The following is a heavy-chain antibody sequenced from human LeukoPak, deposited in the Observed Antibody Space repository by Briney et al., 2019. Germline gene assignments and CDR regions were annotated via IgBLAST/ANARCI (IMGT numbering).Heavy chain of an antibody. J-gene: IGHJ4*02. CDR1: GFTFSDFW. V-gene: IGHV3-7*01. CDR2: INQDGSEN. D-gene: IGHD4-11*01. CDR3: TKGRSNHY. Sequence: GGSLRLSCAASGFTFSDFWMGWVRQAPGKGLAWVANINQDGSENYYVDSVKGRFTISRDNAKNSLYLQMSSLRAEDTAVYYCTKGRSNHYWGQGTLVTVST.